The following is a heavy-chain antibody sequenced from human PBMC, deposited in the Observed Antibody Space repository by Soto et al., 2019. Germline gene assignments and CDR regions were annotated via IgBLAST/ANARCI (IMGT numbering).Heavy chain of an antibody. D-gene: IGHD2-15*01. Sequence: GGSLRLSCAAFGFTVSNDYMTWVRQAPGKGLEWVSLIYSGGNTYYAESVKGRFTISRDNSKNTLYLQMNSLTTEDTAVYYCTSLLYWGQGTLVTVSS. CDR1: GFTVSNDY. J-gene: IGHJ4*02. CDR3: TSLLY. CDR2: IYSGGNT. V-gene: IGHV3-66*01.